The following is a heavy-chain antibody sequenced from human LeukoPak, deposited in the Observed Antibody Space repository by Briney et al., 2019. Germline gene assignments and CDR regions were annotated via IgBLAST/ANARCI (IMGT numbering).Heavy chain of an antibody. CDR2: IIPIFGTA. D-gene: IGHD3-9*01. Sequence: SVKVSCKASGGTFSSYAISWVRQAPGQGLEWMGGIIPIFGTANYAQKFQGRVTITADESTSTAYKELSSLRSEDTAVYYCARSSGYYNSFYYGMDVRGQGTTVTVSS. CDR1: GGTFSSYA. CDR3: ARSSGYYNSFYYGMDV. V-gene: IGHV1-69*13. J-gene: IGHJ6*02.